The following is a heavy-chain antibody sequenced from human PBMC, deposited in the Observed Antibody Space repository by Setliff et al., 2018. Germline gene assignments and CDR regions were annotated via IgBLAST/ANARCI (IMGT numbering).Heavy chain of an antibody. CDR1: GFTFSTYV. CDR3: MKKIIAGGGPPYDYFDY. J-gene: IGHJ4*02. Sequence: GGSLRLSCAASGFTFSTYVMTWVRQAPGKGLEWVSSIHGEGINTYYADSVKGRFTISRDNSRNTLFLQMNSLRADDTAVYYCMKKIIAGGGPPYDYFDYWGQGTLVTVSS. V-gene: IGHV3-23*01. CDR2: IHGEGINT. D-gene: IGHD1-26*01.